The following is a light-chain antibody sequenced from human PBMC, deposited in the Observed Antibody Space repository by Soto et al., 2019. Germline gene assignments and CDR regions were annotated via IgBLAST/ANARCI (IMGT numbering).Light chain of an antibody. CDR3: QQRKFWLS. CDR2: DAS. CDR1: QSIDIY. J-gene: IGKJ4*01. Sequence: TVLTQSPATLSLSPGERATLSCRASQSIDIYLAWYQLRPGQAPRILIYDASNRPPGIPARCSGSGSGTDFTLTISSLEPEDFAIYYCQQRKFWLSFGGGTKVEIK. V-gene: IGKV3-11*01.